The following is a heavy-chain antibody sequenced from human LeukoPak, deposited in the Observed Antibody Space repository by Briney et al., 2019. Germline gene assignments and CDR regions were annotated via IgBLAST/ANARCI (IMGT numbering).Heavy chain of an antibody. V-gene: IGHV3-48*04. CDR1: GFTFSSYS. J-gene: IGHJ4*02. Sequence: QPGGSLRLSCVASGFTFSSYSMNWVRQAPGKGLEWVSYISTGSTTIYYAGSVKGRFTISRDNAKYSLYLQMNSLRAEDTAVYYCAXXXXAIDHWGQGTLVTVSS. CDR2: ISTGSTTI. CDR3: AXXXXAIDH.